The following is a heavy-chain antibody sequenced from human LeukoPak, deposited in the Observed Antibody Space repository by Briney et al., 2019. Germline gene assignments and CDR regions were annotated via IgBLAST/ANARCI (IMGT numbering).Heavy chain of an antibody. CDR3: AKDLTYYHEFLDY. CDR2: ISYDGGDK. D-gene: IGHD3-22*01. V-gene: IGHV3-30*18. CDR1: GFTFTTYA. J-gene: IGHJ4*02. Sequence: EGSLRLSCAASGFTFTTYAMHWVRQAPGKGLEWVAVISYDGGDKYYADSVKGRFTIPRDNSKNTLYMQMNSLTAEDTAVYYCAKDLTYYHEFLDYWGQGTLVTVSS.